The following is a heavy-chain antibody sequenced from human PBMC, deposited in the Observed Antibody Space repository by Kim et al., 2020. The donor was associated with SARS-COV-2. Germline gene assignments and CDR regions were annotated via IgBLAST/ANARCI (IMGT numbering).Heavy chain of an antibody. CDR1: GGSISSSSYY. Sequence: SETLSLTCTVSGGSISSSSYYWGWIRQPPGKGLEWIGSIYYSGSTYYNPSLKSRVTISVDTSKNQFSLKLSSVTAADTAVYYCARVDSSSPKLNDAFDIWGQGTMVTVSS. D-gene: IGHD6-13*01. CDR3: ARVDSSSPKLNDAFDI. V-gene: IGHV4-39*07. J-gene: IGHJ3*02. CDR2: IYYSGST.